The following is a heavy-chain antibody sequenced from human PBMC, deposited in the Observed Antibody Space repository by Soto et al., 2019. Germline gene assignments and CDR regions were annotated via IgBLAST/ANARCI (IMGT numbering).Heavy chain of an antibody. Sequence: QVHLVQSGAEVKKPGASVKVSCKASGYTFTNYPIHWVRQAPGQSLEWMGWINPGNGNTKYSQKFQCRVTITRDTSASTAYMELSSVISEDTAVYYCAIAYYYDNSGYYPFDYWGQGTLVTVSS. CDR1: GYTFTNYP. CDR2: INPGNGNT. J-gene: IGHJ4*02. V-gene: IGHV1-3*01. CDR3: AIAYYYDNSGYYPFDY. D-gene: IGHD3-22*01.